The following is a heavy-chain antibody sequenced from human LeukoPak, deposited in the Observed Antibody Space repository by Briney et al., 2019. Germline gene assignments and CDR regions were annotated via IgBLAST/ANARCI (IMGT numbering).Heavy chain of an antibody. J-gene: IGHJ4*02. CDR3: AHRRGYTYGYEAFDH. Sequence: SGPTLVKSTQTLTLTWSFSGFSLNSGGEAVGWFRRAPEKALEFLALVDWDKYERYPPSPRDRLNIPKDTPKNQVALTMTNMDPVDTGTYYCAHRRGYTYGYEAFDHWGQGTRLIASS. V-gene: IGHV2-5*02. D-gene: IGHD5-18*01. CDR2: VDWDKYE. CDR1: GFSLNSGGEA.